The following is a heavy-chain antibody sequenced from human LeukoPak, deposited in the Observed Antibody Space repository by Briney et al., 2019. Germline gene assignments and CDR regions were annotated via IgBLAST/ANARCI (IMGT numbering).Heavy chain of an antibody. V-gene: IGHV1-24*01. J-gene: IGHJ4*02. Sequence: ASVWVSCKVSGYTPTELSMQWVRQAPRKGLEWMGSFDPEDGEAIYAQKSQGRVTMTEDTSSDTAYMELNSLRSEDTAIYYCATDNFDYWGQGTLVTVSS. CDR1: GYTPTELS. CDR2: FDPEDGEA. CDR3: ATDNFDY.